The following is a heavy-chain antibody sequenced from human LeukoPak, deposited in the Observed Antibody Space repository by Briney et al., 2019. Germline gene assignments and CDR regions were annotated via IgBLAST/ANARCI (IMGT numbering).Heavy chain of an antibody. CDR1: GFTFSNYA. V-gene: IGHV3-23*01. Sequence: GGSLRLSCAASGFTFSNYAMSWVRQAPGKGLEWVSTISGSGGRTYYADSVKGRFTISRDNSKNTLYLQMNSLRAEDTAVYYCAKDVDYGDFPYYYYYGMDVWGQGTTVTVSS. J-gene: IGHJ6*02. CDR3: AKDVDYGDFPYYYYYGMDV. CDR2: ISGSGGRT. D-gene: IGHD4-17*01.